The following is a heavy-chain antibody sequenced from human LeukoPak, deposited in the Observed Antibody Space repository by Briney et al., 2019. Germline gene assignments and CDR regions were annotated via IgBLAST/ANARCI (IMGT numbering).Heavy chain of an antibody. Sequence: SETLSLTCTVSGCSISSSSYYWGWIRQPPGTGLEWLGSIYYSGNTYYNPSLNSRVTMSVDTSKNQFSLRLSSVTAADTAAYYCARQGDCRGGSCYMRAFDSWGQGTLVTVSS. V-gene: IGHV4-39*01. J-gene: IGHJ4*02. CDR2: IYYSGNT. CDR3: ARQGDCRGGSCYMRAFDS. CDR1: GCSISSSSYY. D-gene: IGHD2-15*01.